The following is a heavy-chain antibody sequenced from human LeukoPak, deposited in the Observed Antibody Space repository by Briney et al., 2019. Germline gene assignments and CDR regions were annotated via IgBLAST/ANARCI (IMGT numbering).Heavy chain of an antibody. V-gene: IGHV1-18*01. J-gene: IGHJ4*02. Sequence: GASVKVSCKASGYTFTNYDYGISWVRQAPGQGLKWVGWISATNGNTKYVQEFQGRVSMTTDTSTNTAYMELRSLRSDDTAVYFCARVYGYNIGIYYFDYWGRGTLVTVSS. CDR2: ISATNGNT. CDR3: ARVYGYNIGIYYFDY. D-gene: IGHD2/OR15-2a*01. CDR1: GYTFTNYDYG.